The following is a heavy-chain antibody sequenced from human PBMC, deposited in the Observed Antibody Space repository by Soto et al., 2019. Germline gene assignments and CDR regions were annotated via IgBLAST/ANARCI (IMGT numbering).Heavy chain of an antibody. V-gene: IGHV3-30-3*01. Sequence: GGSLRLSCAASGFTFSTYAMHWVRQAPGKGLEWVAVISYDGTNKYYADSVRGRFTISRDNSKNTLFLQMNSLRAEDTAVYYCAKDGGGYNYGYVMLDKYYYGMDVWGQGTAVTVSS. CDR1: GFTFSTYA. D-gene: IGHD5-18*01. J-gene: IGHJ6*02. CDR3: AKDGGGYNYGYVMLDKYYYGMDV. CDR2: ISYDGTNK.